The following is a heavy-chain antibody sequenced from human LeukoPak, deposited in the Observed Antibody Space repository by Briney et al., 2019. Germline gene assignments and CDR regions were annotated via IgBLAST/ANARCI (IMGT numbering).Heavy chain of an antibody. V-gene: IGHV3-23*01. CDR1: GFTFSNYS. CDR3: GAEWGVFYFDY. Sequence: GSLRLSCAASGFTFSNYSISLVRQAPGKGLEWISSISGVGSSTYYADSVKGRITISRDNSKNTLYLQMNSLRAEDTAVYYCGAEWGVFYFDYWGQGTLVTVSS. D-gene: IGHD3-16*01. J-gene: IGHJ4*02. CDR2: ISGVGSST.